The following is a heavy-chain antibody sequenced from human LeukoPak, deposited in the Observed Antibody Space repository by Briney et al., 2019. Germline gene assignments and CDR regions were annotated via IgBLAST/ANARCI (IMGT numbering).Heavy chain of an antibody. CDR2: INSDGINT. Sequence: GGSLRLSCAASGFTFSNYWMHWVRQAPGKGLVWVSRINSDGINTSYADSVKGRFTISRDNAKNTLYLQMNSLRAEDTAVYYCAREQLWLISYFDYWGQGTLVTVSS. V-gene: IGHV3-74*01. CDR3: AREQLWLISYFDY. J-gene: IGHJ4*02. CDR1: GFTFSNYW. D-gene: IGHD5-18*01.